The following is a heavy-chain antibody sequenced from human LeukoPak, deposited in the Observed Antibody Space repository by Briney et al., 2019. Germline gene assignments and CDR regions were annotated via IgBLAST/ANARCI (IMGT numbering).Heavy chain of an antibody. J-gene: IGHJ4*02. D-gene: IGHD5-18*01. Sequence: ASVKVSCKASGYSLTTFDFSWVRQAPGQRLQWMGRISPYNGNKKYAQRFQGRVAMTIDTSTNTAHLEVRSLRSDDTAVYYCARKSTAHEYWGQGTLVTVSS. V-gene: IGHV1-18*01. CDR1: GYSLTTFD. CDR3: ARKSTAHEY. CDR2: ISPYNGNK.